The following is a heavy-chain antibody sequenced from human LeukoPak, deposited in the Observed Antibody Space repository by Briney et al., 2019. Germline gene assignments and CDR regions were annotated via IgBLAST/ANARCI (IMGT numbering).Heavy chain of an antibody. CDR2: IIPIFGTA. J-gene: IGHJ4*02. V-gene: IGHV1-69*13. CDR3: ARDNRGSYYFDY. Sequence: SVKVSCKAYGGTFISYAISWVRQAPGKGLEWMGGIIPIFGTANYAQKFQGRVTITADESTSTAYMELSSLRSEDTAVYYCARDNRGSYYFDYWGQGTLVTVSS. CDR1: GGTFISYA. D-gene: IGHD2/OR15-2a*01.